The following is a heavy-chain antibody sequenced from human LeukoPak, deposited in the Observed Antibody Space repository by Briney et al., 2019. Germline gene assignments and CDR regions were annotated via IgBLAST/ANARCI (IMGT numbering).Heavy chain of an antibody. CDR1: GFTFSDYY. CDR2: ISSSGSTI. D-gene: IGHD2-21*02. CDR3: ARQANVVVTAIDDY. Sequence: GGSLRLSCAASGFTFSDYYMSWIRQAPGKGLEWVSYISSSGSTIYYADSVKGRFTISRDNAKNSLYLQMNSLRAEDTAVYYCARQANVVVTAIDDYWGQGTWSPSPQ. J-gene: IGHJ4*02. V-gene: IGHV3-11*01.